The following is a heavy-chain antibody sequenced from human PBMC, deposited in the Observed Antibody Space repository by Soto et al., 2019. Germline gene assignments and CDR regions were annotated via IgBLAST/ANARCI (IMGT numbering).Heavy chain of an antibody. V-gene: IGHV3-23*01. CDR3: ASYSSGWPYYYYGMDV. CDR1: GFTFSSDA. J-gene: IGHJ6*02. D-gene: IGHD6-19*01. Sequence: GGSLRLSCAASGFTFSSDAISWVRQAPGKGLEWVSAIRGSGGSTYYADSVKGRFTISRDNSKNTLYLQMNSLRAEDTAVYYCASYSSGWPYYYYGMDVWGQGTTVTVSS. CDR2: IRGSGGST.